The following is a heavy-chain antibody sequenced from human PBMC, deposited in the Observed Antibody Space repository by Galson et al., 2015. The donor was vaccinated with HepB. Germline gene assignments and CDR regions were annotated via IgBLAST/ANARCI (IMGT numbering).Heavy chain of an antibody. CDR1: GYTFTSLD. CDR3: ARGSTLRLGECPAGGCPSDL. CDR2: MNLNSGNT. Sequence: SVKVSCKGSGYTFTSLDINWVRQATGQGLEWIGWMNLNSGNTGIARKFQGRVTMTGDTSISTAYMELTSLTSEDTAIYYCARGSTLRLGECPAGGCPSDLWGQGTLVTVSS. D-gene: IGHD3-16*01. J-gene: IGHJ5*02. V-gene: IGHV1-8*01.